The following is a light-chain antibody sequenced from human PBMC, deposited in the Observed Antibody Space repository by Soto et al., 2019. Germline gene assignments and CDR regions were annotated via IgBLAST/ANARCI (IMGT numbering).Light chain of an antibody. CDR1: LTISSY. J-gene: IGKJ1*01. CDR2: AAS. CDR3: QQSHSIPWT. Sequence: DIQMTQSPSSLSAFVGDRVTITCRASLTISSYLNWYQQKSGKAPKLLISAASSLESGVPPRFSGSGSGTDFTLTITSLQPEDFATYYCQQSHSIPWTFGQGTKLEIK. V-gene: IGKV1-39*01.